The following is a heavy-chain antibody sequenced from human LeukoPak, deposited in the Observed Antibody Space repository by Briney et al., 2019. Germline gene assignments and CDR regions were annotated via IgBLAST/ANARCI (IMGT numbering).Heavy chain of an antibody. J-gene: IGHJ4*02. CDR3: ARVSGRYCTTTSCREIVKFDY. Sequence: SETLSLTCTVSGGSISSYSWSWIRQPPGKGLEWIGYIYYSGNTNYNPSLKSRVTISVDTSKNQFSLKLSSVTAADTAFYYCARVSGRYCTTTSCREIVKFDYWGQGTLVTVSS. V-gene: IGHV4-59*01. CDR1: GGSISSYS. D-gene: IGHD2-2*01. CDR2: IYYSGNT.